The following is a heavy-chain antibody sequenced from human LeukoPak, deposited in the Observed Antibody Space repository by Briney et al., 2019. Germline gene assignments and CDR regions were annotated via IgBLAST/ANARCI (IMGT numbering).Heavy chain of an antibody. V-gene: IGHV3-11*05. CDR2: ISSSSSYT. CDR1: GFIFSDYY. CDR3: ARVVGVAGTDNYYFDY. D-gene: IGHD6-19*01. Sequence: GGSLRLSCVASGFIFSDYYMSWIRQAPGKGLEWVSYISSSSSYTNYADSVKGRFTISRDNAKNSLYLQMNSLRAEDTAVYYCARVVGVAGTDNYYFDYWGQGTLVTVSS. J-gene: IGHJ4*02.